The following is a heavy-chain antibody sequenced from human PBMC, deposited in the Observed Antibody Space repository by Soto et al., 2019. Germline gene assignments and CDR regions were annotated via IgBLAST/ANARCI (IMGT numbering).Heavy chain of an antibody. Sequence: PSETLSLTCTVSGGSISSYSWSWIRQPPGKGLEYIGYIYYSVSTYYNPSLKSRVTVSVDTSKNQFSLNLRSVTAADTAVYYCARLPSRHLVDYWGQGTLVTVSS. J-gene: IGHJ4*02. CDR1: GGSISSYS. CDR2: IYYSVST. CDR3: ARLPSRHLVDY. D-gene: IGHD3-3*02. V-gene: IGHV4-59*04.